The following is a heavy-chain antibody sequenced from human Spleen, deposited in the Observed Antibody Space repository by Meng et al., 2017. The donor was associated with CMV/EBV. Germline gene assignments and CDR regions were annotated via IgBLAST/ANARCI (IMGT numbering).Heavy chain of an antibody. J-gene: IGHJ4*02. D-gene: IGHD6-25*01. Sequence: GGSLRLSCAASGFTFDDYAMHWVRQAPGKGLEWVSGISWNSGSIGYADSVKGRFTISRDNAKNTLYLQMNGLRAEDTAVYYCASLLSGNWGQGTLVTVSS. CDR2: ISWNSGSI. CDR3: ASLLSGN. V-gene: IGHV3-9*01. CDR1: GFTFDDYA.